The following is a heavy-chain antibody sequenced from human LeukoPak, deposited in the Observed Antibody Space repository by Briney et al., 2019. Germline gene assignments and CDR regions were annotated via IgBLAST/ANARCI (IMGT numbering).Heavy chain of an antibody. J-gene: IGHJ4*02. Sequence: SETLSLTCSVSGGSISGYYWTWIRQPAGKGLEWIGRVYTSGSTHYNPSLTTRLTMSVDTSKNQFSLKLSSVTAADTAVYYCARVEVRPMVRGVIDYWGQGTLVTVSS. CDR1: GGSISGYY. CDR2: VYTSGST. V-gene: IGHV4-4*07. CDR3: ARVEVRPMVRGVIDY. D-gene: IGHD3-10*01.